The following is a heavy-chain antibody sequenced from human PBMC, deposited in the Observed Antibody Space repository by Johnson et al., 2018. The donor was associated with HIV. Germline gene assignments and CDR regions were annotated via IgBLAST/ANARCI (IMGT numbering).Heavy chain of an antibody. V-gene: IGHV3-20*04. CDR1: GFTFDYYG. CDR2: INWNGGSI. CDR3: AKIWGDIAATGDAFDI. J-gene: IGHJ3*02. Sequence: VQLVESGGSVVRPGGSLRLSCAASGFTFDYYGMTWVRQTPGKGLEWVSGINWNGGSIGYADSVKGRFTISRDNSKNTLYLQMDSLRPEDTAVYYCAKIWGDIAATGDAFDIWGQGTMVTVSS. D-gene: IGHD5-12*01.